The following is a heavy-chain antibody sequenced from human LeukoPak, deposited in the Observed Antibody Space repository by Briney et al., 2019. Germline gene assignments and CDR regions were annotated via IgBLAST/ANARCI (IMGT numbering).Heavy chain of an antibody. CDR1: GGSISSGSYY. CDR3: ARDKGNYDYFDY. CDR2: IYTSGST. J-gene: IGHJ4*02. Sequence: SETMSLTCTVSGGSISSGSYYWSWIRQPAGKGLEWIGRIYTSGSTNYNPSLKSRVTISVDTAKNQFSLKLSSVTAADTAVYYCARDKGNYDYFDYWGQGTLVTVSS. D-gene: IGHD1-7*01. V-gene: IGHV4-61*02.